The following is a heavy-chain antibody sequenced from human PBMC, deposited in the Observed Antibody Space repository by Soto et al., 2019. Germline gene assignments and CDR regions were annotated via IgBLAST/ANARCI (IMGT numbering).Heavy chain of an antibody. CDR3: ARDIAVAANWFDP. D-gene: IGHD6-19*01. CDR1: GFTFSSYW. V-gene: IGHV3-7*01. J-gene: IGHJ5*02. CDR2: IKQDGSEK. Sequence: EVQLVESGGGLVQPGGSLRLSCAASGFTFSSYWMSWVRQAPGKGLEWVANIKQDGSEKYYVDSVKGRFTISRDNAKNSLYLQMNSLRAEDTAVYYCARDIAVAANWFDPWGQVTLVTVSS.